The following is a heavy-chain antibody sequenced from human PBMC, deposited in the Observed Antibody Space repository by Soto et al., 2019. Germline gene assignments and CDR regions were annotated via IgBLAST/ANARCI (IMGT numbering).Heavy chain of an antibody. CDR3: AKDLGWGVVGFKGSYGMDV. J-gene: IGHJ6*02. CDR2: ISYDGSNK. V-gene: IGHV3-30*18. CDR1: GFTFSSYG. Sequence: QVQLVESGGGVVQPGRSLRLSCAASGFTFSSYGMHWVRQAPGKGLEWVAVISYDGSNKYYADSVKGRFTISRDNSKKRLYLQRNRLRDEETAVYYCAKDLGWGVVGFKGSYGMDVWGQGTTVTVSS. D-gene: IGHD3-3*01.